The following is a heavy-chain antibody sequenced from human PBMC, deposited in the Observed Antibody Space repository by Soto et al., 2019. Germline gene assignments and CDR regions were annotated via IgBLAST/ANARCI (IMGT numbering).Heavy chain of an antibody. V-gene: IGHV4-30-4*01. Sequence: PSETLSLTCTVSGGSISSGDYYWSWIRQPPGKGLEWIGYIYYSGSTYYSPSLKSRVTISVDTSKNQFSLKLSSVTAADTAVYYCARVSRWRAFDIWGQGTMVTVSS. CDR1: GGSISSGDYY. D-gene: IGHD3-3*01. J-gene: IGHJ3*02. CDR2: IYYSGST. CDR3: ARVSRWRAFDI.